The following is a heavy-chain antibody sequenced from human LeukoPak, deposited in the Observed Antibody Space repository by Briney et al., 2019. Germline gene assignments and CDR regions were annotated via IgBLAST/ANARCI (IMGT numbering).Heavy chain of an antibody. CDR2: IYTSGST. J-gene: IGHJ6*02. V-gene: IGHV4-4*07. CDR3: ARDPVREFIPAAQYGMDV. CDR1: GGSISSYY. D-gene: IGHD2-2*01. Sequence: SETLSFTCTVSGGSISSYYWSWIRQPAGKGLEWIGRIYTSGSTNYNPSLKSRVTMSVDTSKNQFSLKLSSVTAADTAEYYCARDPVREFIPAAQYGMDVWGQGTTVTVSS.